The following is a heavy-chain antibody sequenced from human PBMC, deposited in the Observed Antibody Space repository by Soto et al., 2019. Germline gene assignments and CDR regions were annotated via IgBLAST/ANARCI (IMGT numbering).Heavy chain of an antibody. Sequence: QVQLVQSGAEVKKPGASVKVSCKASGYTFTSYDISWVRQAPGQGLEWMGWMSTSNGNTNYAQKLQGRVTMTTDTSTITANMELRSLRPDDTAVYFCARDRNWVDPWGQGTLVTVS. CDR3: ARDRNWVDP. V-gene: IGHV1-18*01. CDR1: GYTFTSYD. J-gene: IGHJ5*02. CDR2: MSTSNGNT.